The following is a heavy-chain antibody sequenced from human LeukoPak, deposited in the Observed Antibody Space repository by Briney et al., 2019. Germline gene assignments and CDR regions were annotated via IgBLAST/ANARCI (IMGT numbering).Heavy chain of an antibody. Sequence: PSETLSLTCTVSGGSISSYFWSWLRQPAGKGLEWIGRIYTSGSTNYNPSLKSRVTMSMDTSTNQFSLKLSSVTAADTAVYFCARDLSGWSILDYWGQGTLVTVSS. CDR1: GGSISSYF. J-gene: IGHJ4*02. CDR3: ARDLSGWSILDY. V-gene: IGHV4-4*07. D-gene: IGHD6-19*01. CDR2: IYTSGST.